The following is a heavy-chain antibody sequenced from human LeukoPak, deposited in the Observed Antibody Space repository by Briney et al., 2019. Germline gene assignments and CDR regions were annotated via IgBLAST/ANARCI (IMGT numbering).Heavy chain of an antibody. CDR3: ARDPGGVVYFDY. CDR2: IWYDGSNK. J-gene: IGHJ4*02. V-gene: IGHV3-33*01. Sequence: PGGSLRLSCAVSGFTFSNYDMHCVRQAPGKGLEWVAVIWYDGSNKYYADSVKGRFTISRDNSKNTLYLQMNTLRAEDTAVYYCARDPGGVVYFDYWGQGTLVTVSS. D-gene: IGHD2-8*01. CDR1: GFTFSNYD.